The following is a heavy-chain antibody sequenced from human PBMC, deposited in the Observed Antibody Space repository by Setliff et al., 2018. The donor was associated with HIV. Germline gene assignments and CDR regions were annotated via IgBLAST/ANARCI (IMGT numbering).Heavy chain of an antibody. CDR2: NFHTGST. CDR1: GASISSGNW. V-gene: IGHV4-4*02. J-gene: IGHJ4*02. D-gene: IGHD2-2*01. CDR3: ARLMPNWDYFDY. Sequence: TSETLSLTCAVSGASISSGNWWSWVRQSPGKGLEWIGENFHTGSTNYNPSLKSRVTISVDTSKNHFSLNVSSLTAADTALYFCARLMPNWDYFDYWGQGTQVTVS.